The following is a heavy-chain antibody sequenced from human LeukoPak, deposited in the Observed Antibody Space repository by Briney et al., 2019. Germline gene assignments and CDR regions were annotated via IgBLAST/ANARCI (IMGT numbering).Heavy chain of an antibody. D-gene: IGHD5-24*01. J-gene: IGHJ4*02. Sequence: SVKVSCKVSGGTLSSYSISRVRQAPGQGLEWMGGIIPLFGTPNYAQKFQDRVTITTDESTSTVYMELTSLRNADTAVYYCAGDYTYCSDGLCRPQFDYWGQGNVVTVSS. CDR2: IIPLFGTP. CDR1: GGTLSSYS. CDR3: AGDYTYCSDGLCRPQFDY. V-gene: IGHV1-69*05.